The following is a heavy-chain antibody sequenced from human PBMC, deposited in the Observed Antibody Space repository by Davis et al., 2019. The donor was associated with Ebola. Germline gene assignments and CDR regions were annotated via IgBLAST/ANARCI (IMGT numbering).Heavy chain of an antibody. D-gene: IGHD1-1*01. CDR2: ISGSGGTT. Sequence: GGSLRLSCADSVITFSSYAMTWVRQAPGKGLEWVSAISGSGGTTYYAGSVKGRFTVSRDNSKKTMYLQMNSMRAEDTAVYYCARDHAGYLYYGMDVWGQGTTVTVSS. CDR3: ARDHAGYLYYGMDV. J-gene: IGHJ6*02. V-gene: IGHV3-23*01. CDR1: VITFSSYA.